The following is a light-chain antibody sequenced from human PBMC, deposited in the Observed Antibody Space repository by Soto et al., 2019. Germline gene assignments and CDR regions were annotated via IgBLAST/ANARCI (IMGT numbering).Light chain of an antibody. J-gene: IGKJ1*01. CDR2: AAS. CDR1: QGIRSS. CDR3: QQLTAYPPWT. Sequence: DIQLTQSPSFLSASVGDRVTITCRASQGIRSSLAWYQQRPGKAPTLLIYAASTLQAGVASRFSGSGSGTDFTLTISSLQPEDYATYHCQQLTAYPPWTFGQGTKVEIK. V-gene: IGKV1-9*01.